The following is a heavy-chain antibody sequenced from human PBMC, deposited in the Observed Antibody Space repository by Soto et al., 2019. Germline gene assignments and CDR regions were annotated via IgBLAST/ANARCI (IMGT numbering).Heavy chain of an antibody. CDR1: GASLSRYY. Sequence: SETLSLTCNVSGASLSRYYWSWIRQPPGKGLEWIGRIYATGDTDYNPSLKSRISMSVDMSKKQFSLTLRSVTAADTAIYYCVRDGTKNLRDRFEPWGRGILVTSPQ. CDR3: VRDGTKNLRDRFEP. J-gene: IGHJ5*02. D-gene: IGHD1-26*01. CDR2: IYATGDT. V-gene: IGHV4-4*07.